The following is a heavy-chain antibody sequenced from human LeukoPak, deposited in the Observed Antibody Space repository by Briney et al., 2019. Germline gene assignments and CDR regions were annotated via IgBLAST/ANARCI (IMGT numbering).Heavy chain of an antibody. J-gene: IGHJ5*02. V-gene: IGHV4-34*01. D-gene: IGHD2-2*01. CDR2: INHSGST. CDR1: GGSFSGYY. CDR3: ARRRKVIVVPTSNWFDP. Sequence: SETLSLTCAVYGGSFSGYYWSWIRQPPGKGLEWIGEINHSGSTNYNPSLKSRVTISVDTSKNQFSLKLSSVTAADTAVYYCARRRKVIVVPTSNWFDPWGQGTLVTVSS.